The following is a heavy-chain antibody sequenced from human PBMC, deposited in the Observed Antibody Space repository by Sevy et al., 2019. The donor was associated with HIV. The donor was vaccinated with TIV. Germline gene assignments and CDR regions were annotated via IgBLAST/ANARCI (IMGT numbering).Heavy chain of an antibody. V-gene: IGHV3-74*01. CDR2: IDSDGSST. Sequence: GESLKISCAASGFTFSIYWMHWVRQVPGKGLVWVSRIDSDGSSTRYADSVKGRFTISRDNAKNTLYLQMNSLRVEDTAVYYCVREGVGGYSYALDHWGQGTLVTVSS. D-gene: IGHD5-18*01. CDR1: GFTFSIYW. CDR3: VREGVGGYSYALDH. J-gene: IGHJ4*02.